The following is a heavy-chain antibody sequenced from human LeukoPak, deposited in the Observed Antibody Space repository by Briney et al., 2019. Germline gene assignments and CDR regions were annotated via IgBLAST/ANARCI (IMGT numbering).Heavy chain of an antibody. CDR1: GFTFSSYE. CDR3: ARSRLWFGGGGAFDI. J-gene: IGHJ3*02. D-gene: IGHD3-10*01. CDR2: ISSSSSYT. V-gene: IGHV3-48*03. Sequence: GGSLRLSCAASGFTFSSYEMNWVRQAPGKGLEWVSYISSSSSYTNYADSVKGRFTISRDNAKNSLYLQMNSLRAEDTAVYYCARSRLWFGGGGAFDIWGQGTMVTVSS.